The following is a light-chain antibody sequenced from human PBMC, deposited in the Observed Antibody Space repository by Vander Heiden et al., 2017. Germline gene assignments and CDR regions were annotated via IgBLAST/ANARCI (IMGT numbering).Light chain of an antibody. CDR2: DVS. CDR1: SRDVVGYNY. Sequence: QSALPQPRTVSGSPGQSVPISCTGTSRDVVGYNYVSWYHQHQGKAPKLMIYDVSKRPTGVPDRFSGSKAGNTPSLTISGLQAEDEADYYCCTEAGSYTVGWVFGGGTKLTVL. V-gene: IGLV2-11*01. J-gene: IGLJ3*02. CDR3: CTEAGSYTVGWV.